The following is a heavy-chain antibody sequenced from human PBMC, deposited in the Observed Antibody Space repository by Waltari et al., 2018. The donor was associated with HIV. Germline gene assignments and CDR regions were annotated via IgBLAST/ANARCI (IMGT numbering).Heavy chain of an antibody. Sequence: QMQLVQSGPEVKKPGTSVKVSCKASGFTFTSSAVQWVRQARGQRLEWIGWIVVGSGNTNYAQKFQERVTITRDMSTSTAYMELSSLRSEDTAVYYCGDYYDSSGSNYWGQGTLVTVSS. CDR1: GFTFTSSA. V-gene: IGHV1-58*01. J-gene: IGHJ4*02. CDR3: GDYYDSSGSNY. CDR2: IVVGSGNT. D-gene: IGHD3-22*01.